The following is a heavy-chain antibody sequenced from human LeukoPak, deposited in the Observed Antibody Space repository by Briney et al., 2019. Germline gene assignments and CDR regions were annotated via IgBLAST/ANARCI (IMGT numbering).Heavy chain of an antibody. D-gene: IGHD6-13*01. V-gene: IGHV3-23*01. Sequence: GGSLRLSCAASGFTFSSYAMSWVRQAPGKGLEWVSAISGSGGSAYYADSVKGRFTISRDNSKNTLYLQMNSLRAEDTAVYYRAKVTGNRSWYGIDYWGQGTLVTVSS. CDR1: GFTFSSYA. CDR2: ISGSGGSA. CDR3: AKVTGNRSWYGIDY. J-gene: IGHJ4*02.